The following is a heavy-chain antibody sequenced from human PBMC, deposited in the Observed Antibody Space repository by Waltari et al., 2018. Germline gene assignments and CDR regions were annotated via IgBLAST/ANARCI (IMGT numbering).Heavy chain of an antibody. Sequence: EVQLVESGGGLVQPGGSLKLSCAASGFTFSGSAMHWVRQASGKGLEWVGRIRSKANSYATAYAASVKGRFTISRDDSKNTAYLQMNSLKTEDTAVYYCAKTVSTVTTVYYYYGMDVWGQGTTVTVSS. CDR1: GFTFSGSA. CDR3: AKTVSTVTTVYYYYGMDV. CDR2: IRSKANSYAT. D-gene: IGHD4-17*01. J-gene: IGHJ6*02. V-gene: IGHV3-73*01.